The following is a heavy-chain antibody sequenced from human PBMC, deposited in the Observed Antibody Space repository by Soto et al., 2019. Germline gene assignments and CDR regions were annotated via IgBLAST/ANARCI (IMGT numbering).Heavy chain of an antibody. J-gene: IGHJ4*02. D-gene: IGHD1-26*01. CDR1: GFPFSRYS. V-gene: IGHV3-30*04. CDR3: AGRSDAPFEY. CDR2: VSSDGSSK. Sequence: QVQLVESGGGVVQSWRSLRISCAASGFPFSRYSMHWVRQAPGKWLEWVAVVSSDGSSKYYADTVKGRFTISRDNSKSTLLLQLNTLRPECLAVYYCAGRSDAPFEYWCQGTLVTVSS.